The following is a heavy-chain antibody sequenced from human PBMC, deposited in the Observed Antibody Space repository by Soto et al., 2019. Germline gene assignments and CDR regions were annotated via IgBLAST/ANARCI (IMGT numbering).Heavy chain of an antibody. V-gene: IGHV1-58*01. D-gene: IGHD2-15*01. J-gene: IGHJ4*02. CDR3: AAYGRYGGNTKSYYFDY. CDR1: GFTFTSSA. CDR2: IVVGSGNT. Sequence: SVNVSCKASGFTFTSSAVQWVRQARGQRLEWIGWIVVGSGNTNYAQKFQERVTITRDMSTSTAYMELSSLRSEDTAVYYCAAYGRYGGNTKSYYFDYWGQGTLVTVSS.